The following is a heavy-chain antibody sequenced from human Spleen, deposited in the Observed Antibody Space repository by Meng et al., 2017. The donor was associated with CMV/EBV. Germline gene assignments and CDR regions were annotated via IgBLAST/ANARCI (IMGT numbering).Heavy chain of an antibody. CDR3: ARSVAGPNDAFDI. J-gene: IGHJ3*02. CDR2: TYSDGST. Sequence: GGSLKISCAASGFTVSSNYMTWVRQAPGKGLDWVSVTYSDGSTSFADSVKGRFTVSRDNSKNTLHLQMNSLRVEDTAVYYCARSVAGPNDAFDIWGQGTMVTVSS. D-gene: IGHD6-19*01. CDR1: GFTVSSNY. V-gene: IGHV3-53*01.